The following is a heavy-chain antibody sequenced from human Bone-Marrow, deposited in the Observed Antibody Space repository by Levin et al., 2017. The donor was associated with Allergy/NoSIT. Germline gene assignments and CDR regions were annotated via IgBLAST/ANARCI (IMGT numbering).Heavy chain of an antibody. CDR1: GFTFNIYA. V-gene: IGHV3-23*01. CDR2: ISGSGGST. CDR3: AKDGTNYYDSSGYYGFFDY. D-gene: IGHD3-22*01. Sequence: GESLKISCAASGFTFNIYAMSWVRQAPGQGLEWVSSISGSGGSTYYADSVKGRFTISRDNSKNTLYLQMNSLRAEDTAVYYCAKDGTNYYDSSGYYGFFDYWGQGTLVTVSS. J-gene: IGHJ4*02.